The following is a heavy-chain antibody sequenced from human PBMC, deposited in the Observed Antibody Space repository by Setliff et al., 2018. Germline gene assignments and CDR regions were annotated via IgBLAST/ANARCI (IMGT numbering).Heavy chain of an antibody. CDR1: GYTFTSYV. J-gene: IGHJ3*02. D-gene: IGHD1-26*01. CDR3: ATNLNSGSLTPDAFDI. V-gene: IGHV1-3*01. CDR2: INAGNGNT. Sequence: ASVKVSCKASGYTFTSYVMHWVRQAPGQRLEWMGWINAGNGNTKYSQNFQGRVTITRDTSASTAYMELSSLRSEDTAVYYCATNLNSGSLTPDAFDIWGQGTMVTVSS.